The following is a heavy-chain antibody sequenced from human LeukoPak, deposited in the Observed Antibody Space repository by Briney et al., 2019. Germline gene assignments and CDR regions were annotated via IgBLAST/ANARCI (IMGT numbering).Heavy chain of an antibody. CDR1: GFTFSSYE. V-gene: IGHV3-48*03. Sequence: PGGSLRLSCAASGFTFSSYEMNWVRQAPGKGLEWVSYISSSGSTIYYADSLKGRFTISRDNAKNSLYLQMNSLRAEDTAVYYCARRLRRNYFDYWGQGTLVTVSS. CDR2: ISSSGSTI. CDR3: ARRLRRNYFDY. J-gene: IGHJ4*02. D-gene: IGHD4-17*01.